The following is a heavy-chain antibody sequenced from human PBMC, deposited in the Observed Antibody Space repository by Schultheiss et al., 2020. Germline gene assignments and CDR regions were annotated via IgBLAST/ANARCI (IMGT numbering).Heavy chain of an antibody. V-gene: IGHV3-15*06. CDR2: VKSKAAGWAT. CDR1: GFTFSSYA. J-gene: IGHJ6*03. CDR3: TTDPTTVVKDPYSYYYYYMDV. Sequence: GGSLRLSCAASGFTFSSYAMSWVRQAPGKGLEWVGLVKSKAAGWATNYAAPVKGRFTISRDDSKNTLYLQMNSLKTEDTAVYYCTTDPTTVVKDPYSYYYYYMDVWGKGTTVTVSS. D-gene: IGHD4-23*01.